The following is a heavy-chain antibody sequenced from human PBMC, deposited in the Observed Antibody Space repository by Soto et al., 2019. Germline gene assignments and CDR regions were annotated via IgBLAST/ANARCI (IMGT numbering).Heavy chain of an antibody. D-gene: IGHD3-10*01. V-gene: IGHV3-48*03. CDR1: GFTFSSYE. CDR2: ISSSGSTI. Sequence: EVQLVESGGGLVQPGGSLRLSCAASGFTFSSYEMNWVRQAPGKGLEWVSYISSSGSTIYYADSVKGRFTISRDNAKNSLYLQMNSLRAEDTAVYYCARRKGLITMVRGVMGYGMDVWGQGTTVTVPS. J-gene: IGHJ6*02. CDR3: ARRKGLITMVRGVMGYGMDV.